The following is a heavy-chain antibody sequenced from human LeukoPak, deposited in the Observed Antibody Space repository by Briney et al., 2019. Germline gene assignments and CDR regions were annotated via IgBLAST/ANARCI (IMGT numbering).Heavy chain of an antibody. Sequence: GESLKISCKASGYSFTSYWIDWVRQMPGKRLEWMGIIDPSDSETRYTPSFQGQVTISVDKSLTTADLQWNSLKASDTDMYYCARQTAMGRSGDYWGQGTLVTVSS. D-gene: IGHD5-18*01. CDR1: GYSFTSYW. CDR3: ARQTAMGRSGDY. CDR2: IDPSDSET. V-gene: IGHV5-51*01. J-gene: IGHJ4*02.